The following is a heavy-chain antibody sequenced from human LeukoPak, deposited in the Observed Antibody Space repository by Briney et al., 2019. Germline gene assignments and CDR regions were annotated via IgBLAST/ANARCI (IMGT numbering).Heavy chain of an antibody. D-gene: IGHD3-16*01. CDR3: AKDKFGGGIKTGTFDY. CDR2: ISSDGSNK. Sequence: GGSLTLSCAVSGFTFSTYDMVWVRQATGKGLEWVAVISSDGSNKYYADSVKGRFTISRAISKDTLYLQMNSLRAEDTALYYCAKDKFGGGIKTGTFDYWGQGTLVTVSS. V-gene: IGHV3-30*18. CDR1: GFTFSTYD. J-gene: IGHJ4*02.